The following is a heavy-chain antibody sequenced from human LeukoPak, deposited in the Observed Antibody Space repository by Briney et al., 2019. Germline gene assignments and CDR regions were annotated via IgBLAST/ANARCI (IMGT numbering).Heavy chain of an antibody. V-gene: IGHV3-73*01. CDR2: IRSKANGYTT. J-gene: IGHJ3*02. CDR1: GFTFSGSA. Sequence: GGSLRLSCAASGFTFSGSAMHWVRQASGKGLEWVGRIRSKANGYTTAYGASVKGRFTISRDDSQRVTYVQLNSLKIEDTAVYYCTRLAGGDAFDIWGPGTMVTVSS. D-gene: IGHD2-15*01. CDR3: TRLAGGDAFDI.